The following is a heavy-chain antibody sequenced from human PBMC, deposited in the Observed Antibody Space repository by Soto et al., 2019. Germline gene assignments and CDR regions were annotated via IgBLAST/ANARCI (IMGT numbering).Heavy chain of an antibody. CDR2: INPNSGGT. Sequence: ASVKVSCKASGYTFTGYYMHWVRQAPGQGLEWMGWINPNSGGTNYAQKFQGRVTMTRDTSISTAYMELSRLRSDDTAVYYCARKYEFCNLSPNAFDIWGQGTMVTVS. CDR1: GYTFTGYY. CDR3: ARKYEFCNLSPNAFDI. V-gene: IGHV1-2*02. J-gene: IGHJ3*02. D-gene: IGHD3-3*01.